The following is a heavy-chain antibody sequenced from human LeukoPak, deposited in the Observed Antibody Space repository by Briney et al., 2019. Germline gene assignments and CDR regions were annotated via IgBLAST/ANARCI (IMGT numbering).Heavy chain of an antibody. Sequence: GGSLRLSCAASGFTFSSYAMHWVRQAPGKGLEWVAVISYDGSNKYYADSVKGRFTISRDNSKNTLYLQMNSLRAEDTAVYYCARADSSGWYFPLDYWGQGTLVTVSS. V-gene: IGHV3-30-3*01. CDR3: ARADSSGWYFPLDY. CDR1: GFTFSSYA. D-gene: IGHD6-19*01. CDR2: ISYDGSNK. J-gene: IGHJ4*02.